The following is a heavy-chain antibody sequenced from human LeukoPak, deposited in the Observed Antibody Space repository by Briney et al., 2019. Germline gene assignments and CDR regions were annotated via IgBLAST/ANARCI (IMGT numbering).Heavy chain of an antibody. CDR3: ARLGLSIVVVPAADWGYYMDV. Sequence: ASETLSLTCTVSGGSISSSSYYWGWIRQPPGKGLEWIGSIYYSGSTYYNPSLKSRVTISVDTSKNQFSLKLSSVTAADTAVYYCARLGLSIVVVPAADWGYYMDVWGKGTTVTVSS. J-gene: IGHJ6*03. CDR1: GGSISSSSYY. V-gene: IGHV4-39*07. CDR2: IYYSGST. D-gene: IGHD2-2*01.